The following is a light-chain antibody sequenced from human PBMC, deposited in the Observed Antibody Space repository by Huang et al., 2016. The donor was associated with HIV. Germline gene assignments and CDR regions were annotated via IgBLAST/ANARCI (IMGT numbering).Light chain of an antibody. CDR3: QKYNSAPYT. Sequence: DIHMTQSPSSLSLSVGDRVTITCRASQDIRNYLAWYQQKPGTAPKLLISAASTLQSGVSSRFSGSGSGTDFTLTIGSLQPEDVATYYCQKYNSAPYTFGQGTKLEIK. CDR1: QDIRNY. CDR2: AAS. V-gene: IGKV1-27*01. J-gene: IGKJ2*01.